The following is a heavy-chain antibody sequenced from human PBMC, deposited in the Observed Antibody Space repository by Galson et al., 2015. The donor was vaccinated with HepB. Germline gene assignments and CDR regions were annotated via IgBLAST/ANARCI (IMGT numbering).Heavy chain of an antibody. J-gene: IGHJ4*02. CDR2: ISYDGKRE. D-gene: IGHD1/OR15-1a*01. CDR1: GFTFKNYA. Sequence: SLRLSCAASGFTFKNYALHWVRQAPGKGLEWVAVISYDGKREYYADSVKGRFIISRDNTQNTLFLQMNSLGPDDMSVYYCARGSEVKRTLGVFAPPGTLRTAALFDSWGQGTLVTVSS. CDR3: ARGSEVKRTLGVFAPPGTLRTAALFDS. V-gene: IGHV3-30*04.